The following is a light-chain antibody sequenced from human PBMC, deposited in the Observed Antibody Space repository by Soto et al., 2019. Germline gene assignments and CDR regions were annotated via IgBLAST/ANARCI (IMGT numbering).Light chain of an antibody. V-gene: IGKV3-20*01. Sequence: EILLTQSPGTLSLSPGERATLSCRASQSVRNSYLAWYQQKPGQAPRLLIYGASGRATGIPDRFSGSGSGTDFTLTISRLEPEDFAVYYCQQYCSSPYTFCQGTKLEI. CDR2: GAS. CDR3: QQYCSSPYT. CDR1: QSVRNSY. J-gene: IGKJ2*01.